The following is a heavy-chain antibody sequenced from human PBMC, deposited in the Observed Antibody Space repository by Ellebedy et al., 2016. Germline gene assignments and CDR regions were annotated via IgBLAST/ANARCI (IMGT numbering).Heavy chain of an antibody. D-gene: IGHD1-1*01. CDR3: ARQAGTTPEEEGGAFDI. Sequence: GESLKISXKGSGYSFTSYWIGWVRQMPGKGLEWMGIIYPGDSDTRYSPSFQGQVTISADKSISTAYLQWSSLKASDTAMYYCARQAGTTPEEEGGAFDIWGQGTMVTVSS. CDR1: GYSFTSYW. J-gene: IGHJ3*02. V-gene: IGHV5-51*01. CDR2: IYPGDSDT.